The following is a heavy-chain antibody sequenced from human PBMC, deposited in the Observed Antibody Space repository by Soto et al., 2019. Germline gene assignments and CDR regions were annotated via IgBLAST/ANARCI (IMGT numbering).Heavy chain of an antibody. CDR3: LYYYDSSGFQVDY. Sequence: PGGSLSLSCAASGFNFRNAWMSWVRQAPGKGLEWVGRIKSKTDGGTTDHCAPVKGRFTISRDDSTNTLYLHMSSLKTEDTAVYYSLYYYDSSGFQVDYWGQGTPVTVSS. D-gene: IGHD3-22*01. J-gene: IGHJ4*02. CDR1: GFNFRNAW. V-gene: IGHV3-15*01. CDR2: IKSKTDGGTT.